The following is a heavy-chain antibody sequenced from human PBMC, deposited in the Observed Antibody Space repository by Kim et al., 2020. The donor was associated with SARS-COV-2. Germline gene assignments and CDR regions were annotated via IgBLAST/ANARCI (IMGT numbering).Heavy chain of an antibody. J-gene: IGHJ4*02. V-gene: IGHV4-39*01. CDR3: ARHGPPQGYFDY. CDR2: IYYSGST. CDR1: GGSISSSSYY. Sequence: SETLSLTCTVSGGSISSSSYYWGWIRQPPGKGLEWIGSIYYSGSTYYNPSLKSRVTISVDTSKNQFSLKLSSVTAADTAVYYCARHGPPQGYFDYWGQGTLVTVSS.